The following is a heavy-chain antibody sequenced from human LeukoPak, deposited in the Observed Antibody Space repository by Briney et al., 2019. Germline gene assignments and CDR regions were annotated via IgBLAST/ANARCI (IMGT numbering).Heavy chain of an antibody. Sequence: GGSLGLSCAASGFTFSSYEMNWVRQAPGKGLEWVSYISTSGSTIYYADSVKGRFTISRDNAKNSLYLEMNSLRVEDTAVYYCAKGRGFRVWDPWDNWGQGTLITVSS. V-gene: IGHV3-48*03. D-gene: IGHD3-16*01. CDR3: AKGRGFRVWDPWDN. CDR1: GFTFSSYE. J-gene: IGHJ4*02. CDR2: ISTSGSTI.